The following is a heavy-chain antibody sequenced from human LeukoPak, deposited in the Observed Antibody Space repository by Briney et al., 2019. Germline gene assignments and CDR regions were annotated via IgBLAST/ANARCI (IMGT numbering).Heavy chain of an antibody. J-gene: IGHJ4*02. Sequence: GGSLRLSCAASGFTFSSYGMHWVRQAPGKGLEWVAVIWYDGSNKYYADSVKGRFTISRDNSKNTLYLQMNSLRAEDTAVYYCAKQLPPTVVNGGYYFDYWGQGTLVTVSS. V-gene: IGHV3-33*06. CDR1: GFTFSSYG. CDR2: IWYDGSNK. D-gene: IGHD4-23*01. CDR3: AKQLPPTVVNGGYYFDY.